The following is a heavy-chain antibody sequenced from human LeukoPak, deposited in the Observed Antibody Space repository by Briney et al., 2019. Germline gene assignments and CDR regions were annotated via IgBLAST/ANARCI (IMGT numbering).Heavy chain of an antibody. CDR2: INHSGST. Sequence: SETPSLTCAVYGGSFSGYYWSWIRQPPGKGLEWIGEINHSGSTNYNPSLKSRVTISVDTSKNQFSLKLSSVTAADTAVYYCARVGFGAAAAGGKKGWFDPWGQGTLVTVSS. CDR1: GGSFSGYY. D-gene: IGHD6-13*01. V-gene: IGHV4-34*01. J-gene: IGHJ5*02. CDR3: ARVGFGAAAAGGKKGWFDP.